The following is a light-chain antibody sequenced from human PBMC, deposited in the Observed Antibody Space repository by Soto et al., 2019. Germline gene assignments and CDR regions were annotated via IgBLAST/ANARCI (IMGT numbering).Light chain of an antibody. J-gene: IGKJ4*01. V-gene: IGKV3-20*01. CDR2: GAS. CDR1: QSVSSSY. CDR3: QQYGSSPPLT. Sequence: ELVLTQSPGTLSLSPGERATLSCRASQSVSSSYLAWYQQKPGQAPRLLIYGASSRATGIPDRFSGSGSGTDFTLPISRLEPEDFAVYYCQQYGSSPPLTFGGGTKVEIK.